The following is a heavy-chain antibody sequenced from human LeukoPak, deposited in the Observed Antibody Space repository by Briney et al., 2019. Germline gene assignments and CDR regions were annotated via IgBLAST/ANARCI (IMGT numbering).Heavy chain of an antibody. V-gene: IGHV1-69*05. CDR1: GGTFSSYA. CDR3: ATEPVREQLGSFDY. Sequence: GASVKVSCKASGGTFSSYAISWVRRAPGQGLEWMGGVIPIFGTANYAQKFQGRVTITTDESTSTAYMELSSLRSEDTAVYYCATEPVREQLGSFDYWGQGTLVTVSS. D-gene: IGHD6-13*01. J-gene: IGHJ4*02. CDR2: VIPIFGTA.